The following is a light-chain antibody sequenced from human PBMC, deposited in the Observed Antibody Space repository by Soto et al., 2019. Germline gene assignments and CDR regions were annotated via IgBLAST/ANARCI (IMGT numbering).Light chain of an antibody. V-gene: IGKV1-39*01. CDR1: QGISSY. J-gene: IGKJ3*01. Sequence: DIQVTQSPVSLSASVGDRVTITCRTSQGISSYLNWYQQKAGDAPRLLISGTSDLANGVPSRFSGSGSGADFTLTINSLRPEDFATYYCQQAYLKPYIFGPGTKLEI. CDR2: GTS. CDR3: QQAYLKPYI.